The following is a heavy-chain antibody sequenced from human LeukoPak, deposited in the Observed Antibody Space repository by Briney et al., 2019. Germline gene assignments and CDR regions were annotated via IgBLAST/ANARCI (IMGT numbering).Heavy chain of an antibody. CDR3: ARGDYGDYAFDP. V-gene: IGHV1-2*06. J-gene: IGHJ5*02. Sequence: ASVKVSCKASGYTFTGYYMHRVRQAPGQGLEWMGRINPNSGGTNYAQKFQGRVTMTRDTSISTAYMELSRLRSDDTAVYYCARGDYGDYAFDPWGQGTLVTVSS. CDR2: INPNSGGT. CDR1: GYTFTGYY. D-gene: IGHD4-17*01.